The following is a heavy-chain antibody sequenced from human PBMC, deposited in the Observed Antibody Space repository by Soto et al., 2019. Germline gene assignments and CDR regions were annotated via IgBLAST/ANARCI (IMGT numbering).Heavy chain of an antibody. Sequence: QVQLQQWGAGLLKSSETLSLTCAVYGGSLSAYWTWIRQPPGEGLKWIGEINHSGTTKYNPSLKSRITISLDTSKNHLSLNLNSVTAADTAVYYCARQSIRYSDPWGQGTLVTVSS. CDR3: ARQSIRYSDP. CDR1: GGSLSAY. D-gene: IGHD3-16*02. CDR2: INHSGTT. J-gene: IGHJ5*02. V-gene: IGHV4-34*01.